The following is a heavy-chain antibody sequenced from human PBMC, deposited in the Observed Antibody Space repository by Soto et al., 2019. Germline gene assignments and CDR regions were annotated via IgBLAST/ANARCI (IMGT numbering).Heavy chain of an antibody. J-gene: IGHJ4*02. CDR1: GFSLTTTGVG. D-gene: IGHD3-3*01. V-gene: IGHV2-5*02. CDR3: AHRRSGPHFDY. CDR2: VYWDDDK. Sequence: SGPTLVNPTQPLTLTCTFSGFSLTTTGVGVGWIRQPPGKALEWLALVYWDDDKTYRPSLKSSLTITKDTSKNQVVLTMTNVEPVDTATYYCAHRRSGPHFDYWGQGILVTVSS.